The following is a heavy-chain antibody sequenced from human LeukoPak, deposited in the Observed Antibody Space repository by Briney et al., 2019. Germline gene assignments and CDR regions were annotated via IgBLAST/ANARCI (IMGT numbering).Heavy chain of an antibody. V-gene: IGHV3-13*04. J-gene: IGHJ4*02. D-gene: IGHD3-3*01. Sequence: GGSLRLSCAASGFTFGRYDMHWVRQATGKGLEWVSTIGSTGDTYYPGSVKGRFTISRENAKNSLYLQMNSLTAGDTAVYYCARLRGDQDYWGQGTLVTVSS. CDR1: GFTFGRYD. CDR3: ARLRGDQDY. CDR2: IGSTGDT.